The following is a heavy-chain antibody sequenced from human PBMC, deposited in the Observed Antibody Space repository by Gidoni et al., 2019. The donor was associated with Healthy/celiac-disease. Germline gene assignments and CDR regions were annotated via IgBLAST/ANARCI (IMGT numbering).Heavy chain of an antibody. J-gene: IGHJ3*02. Sequence: DVQLVESGGGLVQPGRSLRLSCAASGFTFDDYAMHWVRQAPGKGLEWVSGISWNSGSIGYADSVKGRFTISRDNAKNSLYLQMNSLRAEDTALYYCAKGVYDSSGYYWDAFDIWGQGTMVTVSS. D-gene: IGHD3-22*01. CDR1: GFTFDDYA. CDR2: ISWNSGSI. V-gene: IGHV3-9*01. CDR3: AKGVYDSSGYYWDAFDI.